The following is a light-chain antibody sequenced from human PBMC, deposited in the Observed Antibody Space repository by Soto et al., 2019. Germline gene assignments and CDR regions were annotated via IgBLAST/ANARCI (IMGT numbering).Light chain of an antibody. CDR3: LQLNTYPGT. CDR2: AAS. J-gene: IGKJ1*01. CDR1: QVITND. Sequence: DIQMTQSPSSLSASVGDRVTMTCRASQVITNDLGWYQQKPGKAPKRLIYAASTLQSGVPSRFSGSGSGTEFTLTISSLQPEDVATYYCLQLNTYPGTFGQGTKVEIK. V-gene: IGKV1-17*01.